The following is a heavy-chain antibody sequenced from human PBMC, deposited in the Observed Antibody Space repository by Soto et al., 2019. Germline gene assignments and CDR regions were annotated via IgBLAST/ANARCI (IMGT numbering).Heavy chain of an antibody. CDR3: ARGAAGSGMDYHHGMDV. D-gene: IGHD3-10*01. CDR2: IIPMYGTG. CDR1: EGTLTGIV. Sequence: QEGRLQSGLEGKRPGSRWKVSGRESEGTLTGIVSGGGRKPPGQGPEGMGGIIPMYGTGNYAQKFQGRVTISADESATTAYMELSALRFDDTAVYYCARGAAGSGMDYHHGMDVWGQGTTVTVS. V-gene: IGHV1-69*01. J-gene: IGHJ6*02.